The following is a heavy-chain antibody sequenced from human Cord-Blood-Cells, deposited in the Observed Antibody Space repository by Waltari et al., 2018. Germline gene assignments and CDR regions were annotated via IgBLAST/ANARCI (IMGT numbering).Heavy chain of an antibody. Sequence: EVLLVQSGAVVKKPGESLTSSCTGSGYSFTSYWTDWVRQIAGKGLEWMWIIYPGDSDTRYSPSFQGQVTISADKSISTAFLQWSSLKASDTAMYYCARRGAGWGFDYWGQGTLVTVSS. V-gene: IGHV5-51*01. J-gene: IGHJ4*02. CDR3: ARRGAGWGFDY. D-gene: IGHD7-27*01. CDR1: GYSFTSYW. CDR2: IYPGDSDT.